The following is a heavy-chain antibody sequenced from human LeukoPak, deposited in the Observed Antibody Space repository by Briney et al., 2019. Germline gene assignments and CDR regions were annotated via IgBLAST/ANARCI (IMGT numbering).Heavy chain of an antibody. V-gene: IGHV3-64*01. CDR3: ARARGWYSSAPHAFDI. D-gene: IGHD6-19*01. Sequence: PGGSLRLSCAASGFTFGIYAMHWVRQAPGKGLEYVSSISSNGGSTYYANSMKGRFTISRDNSKNTLYLQMGSLRPEDMAMYYCARARGWYSSAPHAFDIWGQGTMVTVSS. J-gene: IGHJ3*02. CDR1: GFTFGIYA. CDR2: ISSNGGST.